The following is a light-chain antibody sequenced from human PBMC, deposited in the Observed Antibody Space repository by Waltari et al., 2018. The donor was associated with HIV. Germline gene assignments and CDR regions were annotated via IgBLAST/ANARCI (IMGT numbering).Light chain of an antibody. J-gene: IGKJ2*01. V-gene: IGKV3-20*01. Sequence: EIVMTQSPGTLSLSSGETATLSCRASQTINNNFFAWYQQRSGQAPRLLIYGVSSRATGIPDRFRASGSGTDFTLTISRLEPEDFAVYYCQHYGGSPLYTFGQGTKLEIK. CDR2: GVS. CDR1: QTINNNF. CDR3: QHYGGSPLYT.